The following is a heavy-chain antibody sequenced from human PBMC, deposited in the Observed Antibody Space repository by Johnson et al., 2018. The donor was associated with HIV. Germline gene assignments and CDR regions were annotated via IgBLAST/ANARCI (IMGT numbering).Heavy chain of an antibody. CDR1: GFNFSKYG. CDR2: IRYDGSKK. J-gene: IGHJ3*01. Sequence: QVQLVESGGGLVKPGGSLKLSCAASGFNFSKYGMHWVRQAPGKGLEWVAFIRYDGSKKYCEDSVKGRFTISRDNSKNTLYLQMSSLRPEDTAVHYCAKDGYRAALDVCGQGPMVPVST. CDR3: AKDGYRAALDV. D-gene: IGHD5-24*01. V-gene: IGHV3-30*02.